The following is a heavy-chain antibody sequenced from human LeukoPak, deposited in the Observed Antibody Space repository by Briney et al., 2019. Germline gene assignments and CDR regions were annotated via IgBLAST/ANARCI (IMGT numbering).Heavy chain of an antibody. Sequence: PGGSLRLSCAASGFTFSNYWMSWVRQAPGKGLEWVASIHQHGNEKYFVDSVRGRFTISRDNAKNSLYPQMSSLRAEDTAVYYCATLNGPLFEYWGQGTLVTVSS. CDR1: GFTFSNYW. CDR2: IHQHGNEK. V-gene: IGHV3-7*01. J-gene: IGHJ4*02. D-gene: IGHD2-8*01. CDR3: ATLNGPLFEY.